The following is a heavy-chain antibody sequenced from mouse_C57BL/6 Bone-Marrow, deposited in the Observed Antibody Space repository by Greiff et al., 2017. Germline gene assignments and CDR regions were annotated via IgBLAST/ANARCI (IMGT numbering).Heavy chain of an antibody. J-gene: IGHJ1*03. CDR2: IWSGGST. CDR1: GFSLTSYG. V-gene: IGHV2-5*01. Sequence: QVQLQQSGPGLVQPSPSLSITCTVSGFSLTSYGVHWVRQSPGKGLEWLGVIWSGGSTDYNAAFMSRLSITKDNSKSQVFFKMNSLQAVDTAIYYCAKNGDYGWYFDVWGTGTAVTVSS. D-gene: IGHD2-4*01. CDR3: AKNGDYGWYFDV.